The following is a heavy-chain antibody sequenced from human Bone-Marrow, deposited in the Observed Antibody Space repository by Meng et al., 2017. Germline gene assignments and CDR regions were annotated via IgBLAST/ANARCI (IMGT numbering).Heavy chain of an antibody. CDR3: AKGGTSREINY. J-gene: IGHJ4*02. D-gene: IGHD1-1*01. V-gene: IGHV3-21*04. CDR2: IRSSSNSI. CDR1: GITFNIYR. Sequence: EVQLVESGGGLVKPGGSLRLSCAASGITFNIYRMNWVRQAPGKGLEWVSCIRSSSNSINYPDSVKGRLTISRDNSKNTLYLQMNSLRVEDTAVYYCAKGGTSREINYWGQGTLVTVS.